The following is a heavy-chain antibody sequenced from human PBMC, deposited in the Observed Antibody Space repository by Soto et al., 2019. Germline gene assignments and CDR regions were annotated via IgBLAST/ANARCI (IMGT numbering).Heavy chain of an antibody. D-gene: IGHD3-22*01. CDR3: ARDQTEIVVPSRPPDY. J-gene: IGHJ4*02. V-gene: IGHV1-2*02. Sequence: ASVKVSCKASGYTFTGYYMHWVRQAPGQGLEWMGWINPNSGGTNYAQKFQGRVTMTRDTSISTAYVELSRLRSDDTAVYYCARDQTEIVVPSRPPDYWGQGTLVTV. CDR1: GYTFTGYY. CDR2: INPNSGGT.